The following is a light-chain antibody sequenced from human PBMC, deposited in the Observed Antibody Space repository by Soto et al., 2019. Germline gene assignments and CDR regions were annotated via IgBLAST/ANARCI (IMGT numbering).Light chain of an antibody. V-gene: IGKV3-11*01. CDR1: QSVSSY. CDR2: DAS. CDR3: QQRSNWLFT. Sequence: EIVLTQSPATMPLSPGERATLSCRASQSVSSYLAWYQQKPGQAPRLLIYDASNRATGIPARFSGSGSGTDFTLTISSLEPEDVAVSYCQQRSNWLFTFGGGTKVEIK. J-gene: IGKJ4*01.